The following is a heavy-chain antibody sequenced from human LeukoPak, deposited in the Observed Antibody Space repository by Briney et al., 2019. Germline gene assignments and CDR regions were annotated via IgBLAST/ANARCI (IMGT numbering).Heavy chain of an antibody. CDR3: ATGQTIFWGLLWDY. V-gene: IGHV1-24*01. J-gene: IGHJ4*02. Sequence: ASVKVSCKVSGYTLTELSMDWVRQAGGEGLEGRGGFDPEDGETMYAQKFQGRVTMTEDTSTDPAYMEPSSLRSEDTAVYYCATGQTIFWGLLWDYWGQGTLVTASS. CDR2: FDPEDGET. D-gene: IGHD3-9*01. CDR1: GYTLTELS.